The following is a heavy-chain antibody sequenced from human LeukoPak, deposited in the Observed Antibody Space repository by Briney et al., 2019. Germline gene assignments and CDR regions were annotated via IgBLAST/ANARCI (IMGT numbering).Heavy chain of an antibody. CDR2: INSDGSST. CDR1: GFTFSSYW. CDR3: ASSKGDSSGYYYHYFDY. V-gene: IGHV3-74*01. J-gene: IGHJ4*02. Sequence: TGGSLRLSCAASGFTFSSYWMHWVRQAPGKGLVWVSRINSDGSSTSYADSVKGRFTISRDNAKNTLYLQMNSLRAEDTAVYYCASSKGDSSGYYYHYFDYWAREPWSPSPQ. D-gene: IGHD3-22*01.